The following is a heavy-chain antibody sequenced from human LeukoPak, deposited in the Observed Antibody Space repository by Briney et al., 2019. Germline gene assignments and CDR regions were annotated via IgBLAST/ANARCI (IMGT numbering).Heavy chain of an antibody. J-gene: IGHJ5*02. CDR2: ISSSSSYI. CDR1: GLTFSTDS. CDR3: ARDPGARTFDP. V-gene: IGHV3-21*01. Sequence: RSLTLSCAASGLTFSTDSMNWARQAPGKGLDWVSSISSSSSYIYYAASVKGRFTISRDNAKNSLYLQMNSLRAEDTAVYYCARDPGARTFDPWGQGTLVTVSS.